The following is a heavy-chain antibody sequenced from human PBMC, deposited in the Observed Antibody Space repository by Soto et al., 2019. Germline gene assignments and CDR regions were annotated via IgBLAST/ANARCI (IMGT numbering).Heavy chain of an antibody. V-gene: IGHV4-31*03. CDR1: GGSISSGGYY. J-gene: IGHJ6*02. Sequence: PSETLSLTCTVSGGSISSGGYYWSWIRQHPGKGLEWIGYIYYSGSTYYNPSLKSRVTISVDTSKNQFSLRLSSVTAADTAVYYCARGESRYYYYGMDVWGQGTTVTVSS. CDR2: IYYSGST. CDR3: ARGESRYYYYGMDV.